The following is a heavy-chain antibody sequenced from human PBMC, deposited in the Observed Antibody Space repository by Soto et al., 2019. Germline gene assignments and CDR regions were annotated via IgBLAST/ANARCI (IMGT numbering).Heavy chain of an antibody. Sequence: PGGSLRLSCAASGFTFSSYSMNWVRQAPGKGLEWVSSISSSSSYIYYADSVKGRFTISRDNAKNSLYLQMNSLRAEDTAVYYCARDGDRRPESDYFDYWGQGTLVTVSS. V-gene: IGHV3-21*01. CDR1: GFTFSSYS. CDR2: ISSSSSYI. D-gene: IGHD7-27*01. CDR3: ARDGDRRPESDYFDY. J-gene: IGHJ4*02.